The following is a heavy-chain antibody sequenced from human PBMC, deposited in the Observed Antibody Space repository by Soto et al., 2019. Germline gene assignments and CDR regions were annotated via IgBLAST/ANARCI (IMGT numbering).Heavy chain of an antibody. CDR1: GFTFSHSA. CDR2: IVVGSGNT. Sequence: SVKVSCKASGFTFSHSAMQWVRQARGQSLEWIGWIVVGSGNTNYAQKFQGRVTITADKSTSTAYMELSSLRSEDTAVYYCARGTTGPLYCSGGSCYTDYYYYYGMDVWGQGTTVTVSS. V-gene: IGHV1-58*02. D-gene: IGHD2-15*01. CDR3: ARGTTGPLYCSGGSCYTDYYYYYGMDV. J-gene: IGHJ6*02.